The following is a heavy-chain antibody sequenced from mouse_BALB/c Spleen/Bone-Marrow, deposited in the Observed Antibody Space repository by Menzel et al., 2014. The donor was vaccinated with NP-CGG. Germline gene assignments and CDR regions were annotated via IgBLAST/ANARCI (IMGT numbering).Heavy chain of an antibody. CDR2: IYPGDGDT. CDR1: GYAFSVYW. V-gene: IGHV1-80*01. Sequence: QVQLQQSGAELVRPGSSVKISCKASGYAFSVYWMNWVKQRPGQGLEWIGQIYPGDGDTNYNGKFKGRATLTADKSSNTAYMQLSSLTSEGSAVYFCARGGISVDYWGQGTTLTVSS. CDR3: ARGGISVDY. J-gene: IGHJ2*01.